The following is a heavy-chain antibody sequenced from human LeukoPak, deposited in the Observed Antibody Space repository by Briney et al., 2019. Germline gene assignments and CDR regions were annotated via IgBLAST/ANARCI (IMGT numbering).Heavy chain of an antibody. D-gene: IGHD6-6*01. Sequence: SETLSLTCTVSGGSISSSSYYWGWIRQPPGTGLEWIGSIYYSGSTYYNPSLKSRVTISVDTSKNQFSLKLSSVTAADTAVYYCARDLGRIAARPPRWFDPWGQGTLVTVSS. V-gene: IGHV4-39*07. CDR1: GGSISSSSYY. J-gene: IGHJ5*02. CDR2: IYYSGST. CDR3: ARDLGRIAARPPRWFDP.